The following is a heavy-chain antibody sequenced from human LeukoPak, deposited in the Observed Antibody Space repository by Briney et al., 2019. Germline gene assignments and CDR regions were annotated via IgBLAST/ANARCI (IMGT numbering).Heavy chain of an antibody. CDR3: GKTTVGYSSGRYPGWPVDY. J-gene: IGHJ4*02. CDR2: IFGSGGSA. D-gene: IGHD2-15*01. Sequence: GGSLRLSCPASGFTFNNYAMYWVRQAPGKGLEWVSGIFGSGGSAHYADSVKGRFTISRDNSKNTVYLQLDSLRVEDTAVYYCGKTTVGYSSGRYPGWPVDYWGQGTLVAVSS. V-gene: IGHV3-23*01. CDR1: GFTFNNYA.